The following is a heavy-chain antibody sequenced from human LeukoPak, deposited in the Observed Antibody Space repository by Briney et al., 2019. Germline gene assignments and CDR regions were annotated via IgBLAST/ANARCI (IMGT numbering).Heavy chain of an antibody. J-gene: IGHJ4*02. V-gene: IGHV1-8*01. CDR1: GYTFTSYD. CDR3: ARHDYGDPNIDY. CDR2: MNPNSGNT. D-gene: IGHD4-17*01. Sequence: ASVKVSCKASGYTFTSYDINWVRQATGQGLEWMGWMNPNSGNTGYAQKFQGRVTMTRNTSISTAYMELSSLRSDDTAVYYCARHDYGDPNIDYWGQGTLVTVSS.